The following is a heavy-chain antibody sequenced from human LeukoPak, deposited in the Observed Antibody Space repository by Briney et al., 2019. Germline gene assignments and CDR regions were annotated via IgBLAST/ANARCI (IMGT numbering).Heavy chain of an antibody. CDR2: ISGSGGST. CDR1: GFTFSSYG. J-gene: IGHJ4*02. D-gene: IGHD3-10*01. V-gene: IGHV3-23*01. CDR3: AKGTLYGSVPLDY. Sequence: GGTLRLSCAASGFTFSSYGMSWVRQAPGKGLEWVSAISGSGGSTYYADSVKGRFTISRDTSKNTLYLQMNSLRAEDTAVYYCAKGTLYGSVPLDYWGQGTLVTVSS.